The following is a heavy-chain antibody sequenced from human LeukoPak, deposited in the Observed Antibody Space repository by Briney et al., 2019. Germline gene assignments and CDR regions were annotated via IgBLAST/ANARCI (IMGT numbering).Heavy chain of an antibody. V-gene: IGHV3-33*01. CDR2: IWYDGSDK. Sequence: GGSLRLSCAASGFTFSSYGMHWVRQAPGKGLEWVAVIWYDGSDKYNAASVKGRFTISRDNSKNTLYLQMNSLRAEDTAVYYCARALYDYVWGSSLWGQGTLVTVSS. J-gene: IGHJ4*02. CDR3: ARALYDYVWGSSL. D-gene: IGHD3-16*01. CDR1: GFTFSSYG.